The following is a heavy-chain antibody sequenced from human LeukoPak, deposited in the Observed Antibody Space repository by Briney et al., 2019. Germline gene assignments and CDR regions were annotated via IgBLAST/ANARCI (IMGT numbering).Heavy chain of an antibody. V-gene: IGHV4-39*01. D-gene: IGHD2/OR15-2a*01. Sequence: SETLSLTCTVSGGSISSSSYCWGWIRQPPGKGLEWIGSIYYSGSTYYNPSLKSRVTISVDTSKNQFSLKLSSVTAADTAVYYCARSGGFYYFDYWGQGTLVTVSS. J-gene: IGHJ4*02. CDR2: IYYSGST. CDR3: ARSGGFYYFDY. CDR1: GGSISSSSYC.